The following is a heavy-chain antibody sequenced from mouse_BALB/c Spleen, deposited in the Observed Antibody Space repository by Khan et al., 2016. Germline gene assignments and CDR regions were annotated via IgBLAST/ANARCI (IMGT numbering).Heavy chain of an antibody. D-gene: IGHD1-1*01. CDR3: ARPVGSTYWYFDV. J-gene: IGHJ1*01. V-gene: IGHV1-85*01. CDR1: GYTFTSYD. CDR2: IFPGDGST. Sequence: QVQLQQSGAELVKPGASVKLSCKASGYTFTSYDINRVRQRPEQGHEWIGWIFPGDGSTKYNEKFKGQATLTTDKSSSTAYMQLSRLTSEDIAIYFCARPVGSTYWYFDVGGAETTVTVAS.